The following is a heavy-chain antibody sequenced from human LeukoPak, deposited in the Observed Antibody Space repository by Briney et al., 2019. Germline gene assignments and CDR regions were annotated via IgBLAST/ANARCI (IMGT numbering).Heavy chain of an antibody. CDR3: ARIGYTSSSNDY. D-gene: IGHD2-15*01. CDR2: INQDGSDI. J-gene: IGHJ4*02. Sequence: GGSLRLSCAASGFTFSRYWMSWVRQAPGKGLEWVANINQDGSDIYYVGSVKGRFTISRDNAKNSLSLEMNSLRVEDTAVYYCARIGYTSSSNDYWGQGTLVTVSS. V-gene: IGHV3-7*01. CDR1: GFTFSRYW.